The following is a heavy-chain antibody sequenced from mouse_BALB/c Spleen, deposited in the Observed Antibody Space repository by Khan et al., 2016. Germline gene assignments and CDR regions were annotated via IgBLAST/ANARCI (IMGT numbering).Heavy chain of an antibody. Sequence: QVQLQQSGAELVRPGTSVKMSCKAAGYTFTKYWIGWVKQRPGHGLEWIGDIYPGGGYTNYNEKFKGKAILTADTSSSTANMLLSSLTSEDSAIYYCSRGRLLWSYFDYWGQGTTLTVSS. CDR2: IYPGGGYT. CDR3: SRGRLLWSYFDY. J-gene: IGHJ2*01. V-gene: IGHV1-63*02. CDR1: GYTFTKYW. D-gene: IGHD2-10*01.